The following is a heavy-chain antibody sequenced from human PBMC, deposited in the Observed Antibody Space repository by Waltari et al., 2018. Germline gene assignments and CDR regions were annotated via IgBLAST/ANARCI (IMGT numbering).Heavy chain of an antibody. CDR2: IYYSGST. Sequence: QVQLQESGPGLVKPSETLSLTCTVSGGSISSHYWSWIRQPPGKGLEWLGYIYYSGSTNYNPSLTSRVTISVDTSKNQFYLKLSSVTAADTAVYYCASHTAYDYGDSPGVYAFDIWGQGTMVTVSS. V-gene: IGHV4-59*11. CDR3: ASHTAYDYGDSPGVYAFDI. D-gene: IGHD4-17*01. CDR1: GGSISSHY. J-gene: IGHJ3*02.